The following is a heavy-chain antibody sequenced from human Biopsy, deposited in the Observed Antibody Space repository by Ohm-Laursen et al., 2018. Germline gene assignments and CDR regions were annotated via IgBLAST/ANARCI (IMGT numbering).Heavy chain of an antibody. CDR3: ARDSSRRAREGGMDV. J-gene: IGHJ6*02. V-gene: IGHV3-21*01. D-gene: IGHD6-6*01. CDR1: GFSVSSYD. CDR2: ISETSSHI. Sequence: SLRLSCSASGFSVSSYDMNWVRQAPGKGLEWISYISETSSHIYDADSVKGRITVARDNAKNSLYLQLNSLRAEDTAVYYCARDSSRRAREGGMDVWGQGTTVTVSS.